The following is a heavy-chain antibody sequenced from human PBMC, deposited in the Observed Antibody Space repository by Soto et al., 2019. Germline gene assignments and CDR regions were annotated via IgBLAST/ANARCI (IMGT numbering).Heavy chain of an antibody. CDR3: AKLSPHGSGSYSETYFDY. Sequence: GGSLRLSCAASGFTFSSYAMSWVRQAPGKGLEWVSAISGSGGSTYYADSVKGRFTISRDNSKNTLYLQMNSLRAEDTAVYYCAKLSPHGSGSYSETYFDYWGQGTLVTVSS. J-gene: IGHJ4*02. CDR2: ISGSGGST. V-gene: IGHV3-23*01. CDR1: GFTFSSYA. D-gene: IGHD3-10*01.